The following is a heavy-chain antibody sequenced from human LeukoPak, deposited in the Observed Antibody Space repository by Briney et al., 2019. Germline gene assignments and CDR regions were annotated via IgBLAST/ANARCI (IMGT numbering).Heavy chain of an antibody. CDR2: IKQDGSEK. Sequence: PGGSLRLSCAASGFTFSSYWMSWVRQAPGKGLEWVANIKQDGSEKYYVDSVKGRFTISRDNAKNSLYLQVNSLRAEDTAVYYCARVQTARPYYYMDVWGKGTTVTVSS. V-gene: IGHV3-7*01. J-gene: IGHJ6*03. CDR3: ARVQTARPYYYMDV. CDR1: GFTFSSYW.